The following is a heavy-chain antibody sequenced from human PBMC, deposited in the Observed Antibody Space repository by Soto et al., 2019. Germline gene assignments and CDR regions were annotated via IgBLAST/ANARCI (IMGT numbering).Heavy chain of an antibody. J-gene: IGHJ4*02. CDR1: GFTFSSYA. CDR3: AKDYYDSSGYPWPFDY. CDR2: ISGSGGST. Sequence: GGSLRLSCAASGFTFSSYAMSWVRQAPGKGLEWVSAISGSGGSTYYADSVKGRFTISRDNSKNTLYLQMNSLRAEDTAVYYCAKDYYDSSGYPWPFDYWGQGTLVTVSS. D-gene: IGHD3-22*01. V-gene: IGHV3-23*01.